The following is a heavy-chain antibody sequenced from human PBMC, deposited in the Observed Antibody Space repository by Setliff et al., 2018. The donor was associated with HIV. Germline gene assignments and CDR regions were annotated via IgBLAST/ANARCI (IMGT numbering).Heavy chain of an antibody. CDR2: MSPNSGNT. CDR1: GYTFTSYD. V-gene: IGHV1-8*01. Sequence: ASVKVSCKASGYTFTSYDINWVRQATGQGLEWMGWMSPNSGNTGYAQKFQGRVTMTRNTSISTAYMELSSLRSEDTAVYYCARPQHIYDDSSDDYWGQGTLVTVSS. CDR3: ARPQHIYDDSSDDY. D-gene: IGHD3-22*01. J-gene: IGHJ4*02.